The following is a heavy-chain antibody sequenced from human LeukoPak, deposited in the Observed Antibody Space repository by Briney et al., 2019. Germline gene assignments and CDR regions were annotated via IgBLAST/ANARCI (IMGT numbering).Heavy chain of an antibody. Sequence: PSETLSLTCTVSGGSISSYYWSWIRQPPGKGLEWIGYIYYSGSTNYNPSLKSRVTISVDTSKNQFSLKLSSVTAADTAVYYCARDLCSAGSCYWFDPWGQGTLVTVSS. V-gene: IGHV4-59*01. D-gene: IGHD2-15*01. CDR1: GGSISSYY. J-gene: IGHJ5*02. CDR3: ARDLCSAGSCYWFDP. CDR2: IYYSGST.